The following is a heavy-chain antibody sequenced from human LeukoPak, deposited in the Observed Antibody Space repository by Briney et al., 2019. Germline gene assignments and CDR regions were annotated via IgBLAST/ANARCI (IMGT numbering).Heavy chain of an antibody. Sequence: ASVKVSCQASGYTFPSYDINWVRQATGQGLEWTGWMNPNSGNTGYAQKFQGRVTITRNTSIRTAYMELSSLRSEDTAVYYCARGMTYYDFWSGYYQLPYYFDYWGQGILVTVSS. CDR1: GYTFPSYD. V-gene: IGHV1-8*03. CDR3: ARGMTYYDFWSGYYQLPYYFDY. D-gene: IGHD3-3*01. CDR2: MNPNSGNT. J-gene: IGHJ4*02.